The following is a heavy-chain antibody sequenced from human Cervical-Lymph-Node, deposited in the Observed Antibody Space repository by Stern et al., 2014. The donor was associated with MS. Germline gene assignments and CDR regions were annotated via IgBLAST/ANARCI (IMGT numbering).Heavy chain of an antibody. CDR3: ARDLGVELTVS. J-gene: IGHJ5*02. Sequence: VQLVQSGAEVKRPGSSVKVSCKASGGTFSNSGISWVRQAPGQGLEWMGGIIHLGGSTNYAGKFQGRFTITGDKYTNTGYLPLRSLRSDDSAVYFCARDLGVELTVSWGQGTVVTVSS. CDR2: IIHLGGST. CDR1: GGTFSNSG. V-gene: IGHV1-69*06. D-gene: IGHD1-7*01.